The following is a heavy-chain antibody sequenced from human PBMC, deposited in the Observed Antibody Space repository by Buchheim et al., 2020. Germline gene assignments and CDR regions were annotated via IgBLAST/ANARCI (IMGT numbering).Heavy chain of an antibody. Sequence: QVQLVESGGGLVKPGGSLRLSCAASGFTFSDYYMSWVRQAPGKGLEWVSSISSSSSYIYYADSVKGRFTISRDNAKNSLYLQMNSLRAEDTAVYYCARDFKPPYYDFWSGYYRVAALSDYYYGMDVWGQGTT. CDR1: GFTFSDYY. CDR3: ARDFKPPYYDFWSGYYRVAALSDYYYGMDV. J-gene: IGHJ6*02. D-gene: IGHD3-3*01. V-gene: IGHV3-11*06. CDR2: ISSSSSYI.